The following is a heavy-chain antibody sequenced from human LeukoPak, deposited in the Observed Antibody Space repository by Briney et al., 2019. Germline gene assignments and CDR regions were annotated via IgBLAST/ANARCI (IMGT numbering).Heavy chain of an antibody. D-gene: IGHD3-10*01. J-gene: IGHJ4*02. CDR3: AKGGATVIDY. Sequence: QPGGSLRLSCAASGFTFSSYWMSWVRQAPGKGLEWVANIKQDGSEKYCVDSVKGRFTISRDNAKNTLYLQMNSLRAEDTAVYYCAKGGATVIDYWGQGTLVTVSS. V-gene: IGHV3-7*01. CDR2: IKQDGSEK. CDR1: GFTFSSYW.